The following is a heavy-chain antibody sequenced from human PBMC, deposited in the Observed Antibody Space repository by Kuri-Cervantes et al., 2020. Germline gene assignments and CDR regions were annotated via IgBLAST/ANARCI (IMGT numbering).Heavy chain of an antibody. J-gene: IGHJ3*02. CDR3: ARDLDSSGWSEGDDAFDI. V-gene: IGHV3-48*04. D-gene: IGHD6-19*01. CDR2: ISSSGSTI. CDR1: GVCFSDYG. Sequence: WETLTLTCAASGVCFSDYGRHWVRQAPGKGLEWVSYISSSGSTIYYADSVKGRFTISRDNAKNSLYLQMNSLRAEDTAVYYCARDLDSSGWSEGDDAFDIWGQGTLVTVSS.